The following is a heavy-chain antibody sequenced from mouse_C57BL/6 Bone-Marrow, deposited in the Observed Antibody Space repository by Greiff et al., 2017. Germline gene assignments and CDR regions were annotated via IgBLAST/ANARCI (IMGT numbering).Heavy chain of an antibody. D-gene: IGHD1-1*01. CDR3: ARGRITTVVDPPDY. CDR1: GYTFTSYW. Sequence: VQLQQSGTELVKPGASVKLSCKASGYTFTSYWMHWVKQRPGQGLEWIGNINPSNGGTNSNEKFKSKSTLTVDKSSSTAYMQLSSLTSEDSAVYYCARGRITTVVDPPDYWGQGTSVTVSS. V-gene: IGHV1-53*01. J-gene: IGHJ4*01. CDR2: INPSNGGT.